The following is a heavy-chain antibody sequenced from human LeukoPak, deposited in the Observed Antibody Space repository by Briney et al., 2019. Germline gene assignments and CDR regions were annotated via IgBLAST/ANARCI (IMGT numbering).Heavy chain of an antibody. J-gene: IGHJ3*02. V-gene: IGHV4-39*07. D-gene: IGHD3-3*01. CDR3: ARDQGFLEWLGTAFDI. CDR2: IYYSGST. Sequence: SETLSLTCTVSGGSISSSSYYWGWIRQPPGKGLEWIVSIYYSGSTYYNPSLKSRVTISVDRSKNQFSLKLSSVTAADTAVYYCARDQGFLEWLGTAFDIWGQGTMVTVSS. CDR1: GGSISSSSYY.